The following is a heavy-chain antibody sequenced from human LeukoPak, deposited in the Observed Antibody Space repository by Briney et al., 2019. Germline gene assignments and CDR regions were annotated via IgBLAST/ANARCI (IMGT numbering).Heavy chain of an antibody. J-gene: IGHJ5*02. D-gene: IGHD3-3*01. CDR3: ARAYSSYYDFWSGANWFDP. CDR2: MNPNSGNT. CDR1: GYTFTSYD. Sequence: GASVKVSCKASGYTFTSYDINWVRQATGQGLEWMGWMNPNSGNTGYAQKFQGRVTITGNTSISTAYMELSSLRSEDTAVYYCARAYSSYYDFWSGANWFDPWGQGTLVTVSS. V-gene: IGHV1-8*03.